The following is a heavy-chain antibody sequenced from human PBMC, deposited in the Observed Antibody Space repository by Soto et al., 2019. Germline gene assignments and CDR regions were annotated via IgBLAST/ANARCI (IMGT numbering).Heavy chain of an antibody. J-gene: IGHJ5*02. CDR1: GYSFTSYW. V-gene: IGHV5-51*01. CDR3: ARLGYYYESIGYYEYNWFDP. Sequence: PGESLKISCKGSGYSFTSYWIGWVRQMPGKGLDWMGIIYPGDSATRYSPSFQGQVTISADKSISTAYLQWSSLKASDTAMYYCARLGYYYESIGYYEYNWFDPWGQGTLVTVSS. CDR2: IYPGDSAT. D-gene: IGHD3-22*01.